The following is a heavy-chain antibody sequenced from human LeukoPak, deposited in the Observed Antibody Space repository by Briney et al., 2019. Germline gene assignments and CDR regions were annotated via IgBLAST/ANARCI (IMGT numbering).Heavy chain of an antibody. J-gene: IGHJ4*02. Sequence: ASVKVSCKASGYTFTDYYMHWVRQAPGQGLEWMGWINPNSGDTNYAQKFQGRITMTRDTSISTAYMELSGLRSDDTAVYYCARRAGGGNDYWGQGTLVTVSS. CDR1: GYTFTDYY. CDR2: INPNSGDT. CDR3: ARRAGGGNDY. V-gene: IGHV1-2*02. D-gene: IGHD3-16*01.